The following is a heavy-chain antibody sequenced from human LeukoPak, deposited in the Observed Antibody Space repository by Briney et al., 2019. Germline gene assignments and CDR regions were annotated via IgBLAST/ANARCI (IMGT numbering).Heavy chain of an antibody. CDR2: IYYSGSI. CDR3: AREVPYYFDY. Sequence: SETLSLTCTVSGGSISSYYWSWIRQPPGKGLEWIGYIYYSGSINYNPSLKSRVTISVDTSKNQFSLKLSSVTAADTAVYYCAREVPYYFDYWGQGTLVTVSS. CDR1: GGSISSYY. J-gene: IGHJ4*02. V-gene: IGHV4-59*01.